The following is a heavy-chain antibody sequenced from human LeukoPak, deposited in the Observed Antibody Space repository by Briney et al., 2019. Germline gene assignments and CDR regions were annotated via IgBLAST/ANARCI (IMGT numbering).Heavy chain of an antibody. CDR1: GGPIRSYY. J-gene: IGHJ4*02. CDR2: IYYSGSI. D-gene: IGHD6-6*01. CDR3: ASGREYSSSSDY. V-gene: IGHV4-59*01. Sequence: SETLSLTCTVSGGPIRSYYWSWIRQPPGKGLEWIGYIYYSGSIKYNPSLKSRVTISVDTSKNQFSLKLTSVTAADTAVYYCASGREYSSSSDYWGQGTSVIVSS.